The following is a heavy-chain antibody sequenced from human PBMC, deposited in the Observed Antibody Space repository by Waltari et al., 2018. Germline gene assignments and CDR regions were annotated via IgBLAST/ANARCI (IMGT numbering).Heavy chain of an antibody. Sequence: LGWISTISDSGDKTYYPDSVKGRCAISRDNSMNTLYLQMNSLRAEDTAVYYCAKRVAGQLVRGVEHYLDHWGQGTLVTVSS. V-gene: IGHV3-23*01. CDR3: AKRVAGQLVRGVEHYLDH. CDR2: ISDSGDKT. J-gene: IGHJ4*02. D-gene: IGHD3-10*01.